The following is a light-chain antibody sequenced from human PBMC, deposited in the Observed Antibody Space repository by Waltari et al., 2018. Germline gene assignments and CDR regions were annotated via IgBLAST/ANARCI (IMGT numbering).Light chain of an antibody. CDR3: QKSGTRPAT. V-gene: IGKV3-20*01. CDR2: DVS. J-gene: IGKJ1*01. Sequence: EIELTHPPGTLFLSPQERPTPSCRASQSVSRTLAWYQQKPGQAPSLLSYDVSNSATGIPDRFSGSGSGTDFNLTISRLEPEDVAVYYCQKSGTRPATFGQGTKVEIK. CDR1: QSVSRT.